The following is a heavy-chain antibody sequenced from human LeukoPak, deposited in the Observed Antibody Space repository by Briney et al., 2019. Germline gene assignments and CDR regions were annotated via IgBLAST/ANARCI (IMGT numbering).Heavy chain of an antibody. V-gene: IGHV4-34*01. CDR2: INHSGRT. CDR3: ARHGTPLRYGSGNYYKGAPFDY. CDR1: GGSFSGYY. J-gene: IGHJ4*02. D-gene: IGHD3-10*01. Sequence: PSETLSLTCAVYGGSFSGYYWSWMRHPPGKGREGIGEINHSGRTNYNTSLKSRVTISVATSKNQFSLKLSSVTAADTAVYYCARHGTPLRYGSGNYYKGAPFDYWGQGTLVTVSS.